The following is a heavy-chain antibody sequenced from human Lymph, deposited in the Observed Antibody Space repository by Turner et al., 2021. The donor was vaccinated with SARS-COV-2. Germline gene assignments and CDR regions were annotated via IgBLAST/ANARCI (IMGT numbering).Heavy chain of an antibody. V-gene: IGHV4-39*01. D-gene: IGHD3-22*01. CDR1: AASISSSNYY. Sequence: QLQLQESPPVLVKPSATLSPTCTVSAASISSSNYYWGWLRQPPGKGLEWIGNIYESGSNYDNPSLKRRVTISVDTSKNQFYLKLSSVTAADTAVYYCACLHFRYDSSGRDAFDIWGQGTVVTVSS. J-gene: IGHJ3*02. CDR3: ACLHFRYDSSGRDAFDI. CDR2: IYESGSN.